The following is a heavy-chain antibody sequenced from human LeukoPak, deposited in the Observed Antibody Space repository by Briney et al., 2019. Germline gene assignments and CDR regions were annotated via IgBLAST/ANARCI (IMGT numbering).Heavy chain of an antibody. D-gene: IGHD6-19*01. CDR1: GLTFNNYE. J-gene: IGHJ4*02. Sequence: GGSLRLSRAASGLTFNNYEMNWVRQAPGKGLEWVSYISSSGDNMSYADSVKGRFTISRDNAKNSLDLQMHSLSAEDTAVYYCATKVAGTSHFSYWGQGTRVSVSS. V-gene: IGHV3-48*03. CDR3: ATKVAGTSHFSY. CDR2: ISSSGDNM.